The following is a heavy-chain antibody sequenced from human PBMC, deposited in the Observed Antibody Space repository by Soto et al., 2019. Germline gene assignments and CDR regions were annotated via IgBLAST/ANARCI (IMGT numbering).Heavy chain of an antibody. CDR1: GGSMTTGSYF. CDR2: VFRSGSV. CDR3: ARARNRYFDY. V-gene: IGHV4-61*01. Sequence: SETLSLTCNVSGGSMTTGSYFWSWIRQPPGKGLEWIGYVFRSGSVNYSPSFKSRVTISIDTSKNQFSLMLKSVTAADTAVYFCARARNRYFDYWGQGALVTAPQ. D-gene: IGHD1-1*01. J-gene: IGHJ4*02.